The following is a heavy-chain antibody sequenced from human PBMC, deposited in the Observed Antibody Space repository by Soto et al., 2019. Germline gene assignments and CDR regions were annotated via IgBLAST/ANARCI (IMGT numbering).Heavy chain of an antibody. J-gene: IGHJ3*01. V-gene: IGHV3-11*01. D-gene: IGHD1-26*01. CDR2: ISRSGDSV. Sequence: GGSLRLSCAASGFTFSDSYMSWIRQAPGKGLERLSYISRSGDSVYYEDSVKGRLTVSRDNARNSLSLHMDSLRADDTAMYYCARGGRPDFWGQGTMVTVSS. CDR3: ARGGRPDF. CDR1: GFTFSDSY.